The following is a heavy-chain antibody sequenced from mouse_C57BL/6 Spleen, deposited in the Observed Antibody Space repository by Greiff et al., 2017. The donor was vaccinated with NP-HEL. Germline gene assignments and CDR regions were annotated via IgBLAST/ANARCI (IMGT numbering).Heavy chain of an antibody. CDR2: IDPSDSYT. J-gene: IGHJ2*01. V-gene: IGHV1-50*01. CDR3: ARGVYYYGSSPYFDY. Sequence: QVQLQQPGAELVKPGASVKLSCKASGYTFTSYWMQWVKQRPGQGLEWIGEIDPSDSYTNYNQKFKGKATLTVDTSSSTAYMQLSSLTSEDSAVYYCARGVYYYGSSPYFDYWGQGTTLTVSS. CDR1: GYTFTSYW. D-gene: IGHD1-1*01.